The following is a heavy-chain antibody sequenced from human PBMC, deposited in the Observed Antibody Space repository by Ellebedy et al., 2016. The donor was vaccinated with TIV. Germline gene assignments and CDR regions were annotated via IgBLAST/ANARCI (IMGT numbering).Heavy chain of an antibody. V-gene: IGHV2-70*11. CDR2: IDWEDEK. CDR1: GFSLSTSAMC. D-gene: IGHD3-22*01. Sequence: SGPTLVKPTQTLTLTCTFSGFSLSTSAMCVSWIRQPPGKALEWLARIDWEDEKYYSTSLNTRITISKNTSKNQVVLTMTNIDPVDTATYYCARIPYYYDSSGYWGFDYWGQGTLVTVSS. J-gene: IGHJ4*02. CDR3: ARIPYYYDSSGYWGFDY.